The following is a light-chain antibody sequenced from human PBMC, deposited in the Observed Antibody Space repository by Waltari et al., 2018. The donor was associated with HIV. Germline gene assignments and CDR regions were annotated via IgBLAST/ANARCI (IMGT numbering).Light chain of an antibody. CDR2: RES. CDR1: NIGSKN. J-gene: IGLJ3*02. Sequence: SYELTQPLSVSVALGQTARLTCGGNNIGSKNVHWYQHKPGQAPVLVIYRESNRPSGIPERFSGSNSGNTATLAISRAQAGDEADYYCQVWDTDTDHWVFGGGTRLTVL. CDR3: QVWDTDTDHWV. V-gene: IGLV3-9*01.